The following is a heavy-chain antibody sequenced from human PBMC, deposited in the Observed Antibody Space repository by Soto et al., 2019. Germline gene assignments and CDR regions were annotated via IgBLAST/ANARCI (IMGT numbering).Heavy chain of an antibody. CDR2: IIPIFGTA. D-gene: IGHD5-18*01. V-gene: IGHV1-69*01. Sequence: QVQLLQSGAEVKKPGSSVKVSCKASGGTFSSYAISWVRQAPGQGLEWMGGIIPIFGTANYAQKFQGRVTITADESTSTAYMELSSLRSEDTAVYYCAREYGEYSYGSGWFDPWGQGTLVTVSS. J-gene: IGHJ5*02. CDR1: GGTFSSYA. CDR3: AREYGEYSYGSGWFDP.